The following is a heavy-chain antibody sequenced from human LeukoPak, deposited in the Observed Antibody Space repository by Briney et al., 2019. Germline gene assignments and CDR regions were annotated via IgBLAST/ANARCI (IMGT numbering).Heavy chain of an antibody. CDR1: GDSLTNFY. Sequence: PSETLSLTCTVSGDSLTNFYWSWIRQPAGKGLEWIGRVYTNERTKYNPSLKGRLTMPVDTSSNQVFLRLTSVSAADTAVYYCARDVGFPARFDSWGQGILVTVSS. CDR3: ARDVGFPARFDS. D-gene: IGHD1-26*01. CDR2: VYTNERT. V-gene: IGHV4-4*07. J-gene: IGHJ5*01.